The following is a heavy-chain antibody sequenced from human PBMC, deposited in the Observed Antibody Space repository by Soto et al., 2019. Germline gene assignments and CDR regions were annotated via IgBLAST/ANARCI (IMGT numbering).Heavy chain of an antibody. CDR2: IYYSGST. CDR3: ARELDMTTVPGFGFDP. D-gene: IGHD4-4*01. CDR1: GGTISSGGYY. Sequence: QVQLQESGPGLVKPSQTLSLTCTVSGGTISSGGYYWSWIGQHPGKGLEWIGYIYYSGSTYYNPSLKSRVTISVGTSKNQFSLKLSSVTAADTAAYYCARELDMTTVPGFGFDPWGQGTLVTVSS. J-gene: IGHJ5*02. V-gene: IGHV4-31*03.